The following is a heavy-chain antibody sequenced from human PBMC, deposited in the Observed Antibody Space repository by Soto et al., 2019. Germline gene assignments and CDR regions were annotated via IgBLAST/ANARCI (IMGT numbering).Heavy chain of an antibody. CDR3: ARAYEAAAGFYYYGMDV. CDR1: GFTFSSYE. Sequence: GGSLRLSCAASGFTFSSYEMNWVRQAPGRGLEWVSYISSSGSTIYYADSVKGRFTISRDNAKNSLYLQMNSLRAEDTAVYYCARAYEAAAGFYYYGMDVWGQGTTVTVSS. CDR2: ISSSGSTI. D-gene: IGHD6-13*01. J-gene: IGHJ6*02. V-gene: IGHV3-48*03.